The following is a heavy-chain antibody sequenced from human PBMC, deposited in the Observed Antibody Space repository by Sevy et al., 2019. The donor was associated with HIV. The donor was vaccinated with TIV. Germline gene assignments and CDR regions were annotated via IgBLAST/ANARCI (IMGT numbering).Heavy chain of an antibody. J-gene: IGHJ6*02. CDR3: ARTRCGGDCYSYRHYYYYDMDV. D-gene: IGHD2-21*02. CDR1: GYTFTSNI. CDR2: ISVYNGDT. V-gene: IGHV1-18*04. Sequence: ASVKVSCKASGYTFTSNIITWVRQAPGQGLQWMGWISVYNGDTKYAQKLQGRVTMTTDTSTSTAYMEPRSLRSDDTAVYYCARTRCGGDCYSYRHYYYYDMDVWGQGTTVTVSS.